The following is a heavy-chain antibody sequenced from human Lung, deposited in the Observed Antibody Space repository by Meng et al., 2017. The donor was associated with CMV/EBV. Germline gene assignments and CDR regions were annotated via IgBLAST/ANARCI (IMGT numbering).Heavy chain of an antibody. D-gene: IGHD6-19*01. CDR1: LGSISSGSYY. J-gene: IGHJ4*02. Sequence: SETXSLXXTLSLGSISSGSYYWCWLRQPPGKGLEWIGSIHYTGSTNYNPSLKTRVSISEDTSKNEFSLTLTSVTAADTAVYYCARTQWHVGYFDNWGQGTXVTVSS. CDR2: IHYTGST. CDR3: ARTQWHVGYFDN. V-gene: IGHV4-39*07.